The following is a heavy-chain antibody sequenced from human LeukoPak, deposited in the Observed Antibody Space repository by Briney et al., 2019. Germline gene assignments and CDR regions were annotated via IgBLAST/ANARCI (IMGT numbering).Heavy chain of an antibody. CDR3: ARDPPALEDFDY. Sequence: PGGSLRLSCAASGFTFSSYNMNWVRQAPGKGLEWVSYMSGRGSTIKYADSVKGRFTISRDNGKNSLYLHVSSLRAEDTAVYYCARDPPALEDFDYWGQGTQVTVSS. V-gene: IGHV3-48*04. CDR1: GFTFSSYN. J-gene: IGHJ4*02. CDR2: MSGRGSTI.